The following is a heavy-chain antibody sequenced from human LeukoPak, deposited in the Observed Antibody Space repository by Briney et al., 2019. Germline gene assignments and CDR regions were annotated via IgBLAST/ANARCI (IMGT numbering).Heavy chain of an antibody. V-gene: IGHV1-46*01. D-gene: IGHD3-22*01. Sequence: ASVTVSCKASGYTFTSYYMHWVRQAPGQGLEWMGIINPSGGSTSYAQKFQGRVTMTRDMSTSTVYMELSSLRSEDTAVCYCASSSGPLYYDLAGYWGQGTLVTVSS. CDR1: GYTFTSYY. J-gene: IGHJ4*02. CDR2: INPSGGST. CDR3: ASSSGPLYYDLAGY.